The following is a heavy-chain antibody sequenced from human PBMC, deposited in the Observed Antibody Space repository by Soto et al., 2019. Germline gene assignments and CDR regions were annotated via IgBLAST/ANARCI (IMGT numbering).Heavy chain of an antibody. V-gene: IGHV4-30-4*01. CDR2: IYYSGST. D-gene: IGHD5-12*01. CDR3: ARVGSGYDFGFEY. Sequence: SETLSLTCTVSGGSISSGDYYWSWIRQPPGKGLEWIGYIYYSGSTYYNPSLKSRVTISVDTSKNQFSLKLSSVTAADTAVYYCARVGSGYDFGFEYWGQGTLVTVSS. CDR1: GGSISSGDYY. J-gene: IGHJ4*02.